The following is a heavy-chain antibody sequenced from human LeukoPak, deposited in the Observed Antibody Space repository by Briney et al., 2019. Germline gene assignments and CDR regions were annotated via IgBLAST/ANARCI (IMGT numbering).Heavy chain of an antibody. Sequence: SETLSLTCTVSGGSISSGDYYWSWIRQPPGKGLEWIGYIYYSGSTYYNPSLKSRVTISVDTSKNQFSLKLSSVTAADTAVYYCARAHSDYYDSSGYYSLWFDPWGQGTLVTVSS. CDR2: IYYSGST. J-gene: IGHJ5*02. D-gene: IGHD3-22*01. CDR1: GGSISSGDYY. CDR3: ARAHSDYYDSSGYYSLWFDP. V-gene: IGHV4-30-4*01.